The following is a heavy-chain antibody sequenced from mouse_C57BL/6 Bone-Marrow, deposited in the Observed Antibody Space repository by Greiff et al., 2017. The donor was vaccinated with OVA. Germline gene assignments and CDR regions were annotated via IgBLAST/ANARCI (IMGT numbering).Heavy chain of an antibody. J-gene: IGHJ2*01. D-gene: IGHD1-1*01. Sequence: VQLQQSGPGLVQPSQSLSITCTVSGFSLTSYGVHWVRQSPGKGLEWLGVIWRGGSTDYNAAFMSRLSITKDNSKRQVFFKMNSLQADDTAIYYCAKNGDYGSSYYFDYWGQGTTLTVSS. CDR3: AKNGDYGSSYYFDY. V-gene: IGHV2-5*01. CDR2: IWRGGST. CDR1: GFSLTSYG.